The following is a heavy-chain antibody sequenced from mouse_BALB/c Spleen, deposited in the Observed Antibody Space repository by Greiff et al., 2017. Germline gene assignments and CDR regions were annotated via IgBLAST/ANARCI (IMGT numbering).Heavy chain of an antibody. CDR3: ARGDYYGSSYFDY. CDR1: GYAFTNYL. J-gene: IGHJ2*01. D-gene: IGHD1-1*01. Sequence: QVQLKESGAELVRPGTSVKVSCKASGYAFTNYLIEWVKQRPGQGLEWIGVINPGSGGTNYNEKFKGKATLTADKSSSTAYMQLSSLTSDDSAVYFCARGDYYGSSYFDYWGQGTTLTVSS. V-gene: IGHV1-54*01. CDR2: INPGSGGT.